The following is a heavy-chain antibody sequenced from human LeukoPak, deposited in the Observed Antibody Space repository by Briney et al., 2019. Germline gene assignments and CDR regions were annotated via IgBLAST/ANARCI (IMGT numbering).Heavy chain of an antibody. CDR3: ARGYFDSRGYYSPDTHEC. J-gene: IGHJ4*02. CDR2: ISSSGTTI. V-gene: IGHV3-48*03. Sequence: GGSLRLSCAASGFIFSNYEMNWVRQAPGKGLEWVSYISSSGTTIYYGDSVMGRFTISRDNARNSLYLQMNSLRAEDTAVYYCARGYFDSRGYYSPDTHECWGQGTLVTVSS. D-gene: IGHD3-22*01. CDR1: GFIFSNYE.